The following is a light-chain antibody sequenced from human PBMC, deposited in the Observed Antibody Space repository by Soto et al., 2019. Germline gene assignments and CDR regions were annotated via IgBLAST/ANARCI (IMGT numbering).Light chain of an antibody. J-gene: IGKJ2*01. V-gene: IGKV3-11*01. CDR1: QSVSSY. CDR2: DAS. CDR3: QQRSNWPPMYT. Sequence: EIVLTQSPATLSLSPGERATLSCRASQSVSSYLAWYQQKPGQAPRLLIYDASNRATGIAARFSGSGSGTGFTVTISGLEPDDFAVYYCQQRSNWPPMYTFGQGTKLEIK.